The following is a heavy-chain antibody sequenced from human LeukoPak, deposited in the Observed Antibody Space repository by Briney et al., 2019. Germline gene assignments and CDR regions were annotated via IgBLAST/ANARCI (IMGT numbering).Heavy chain of an antibody. D-gene: IGHD3-10*02. CDR2: IYYSEST. CDR3: ATGVFPRLYSPV. V-gene: IGHV4-59*01. CDR1: GGSISSYY. Sequence: SETLSLTCTVSGGSISSYYWSWIRQPPGKGLEWIGYIYYSESTNYNPSLKSRVTISVDTSENQFSMKLSSVTAADTAVYYCATGVFPRLYSPVWGQGTLVTVSS. J-gene: IGHJ4*02.